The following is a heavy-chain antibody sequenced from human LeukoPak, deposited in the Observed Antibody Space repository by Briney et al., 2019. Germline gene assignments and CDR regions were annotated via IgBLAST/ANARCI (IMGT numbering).Heavy chain of an antibody. D-gene: IGHD5-18*01. V-gene: IGHV3-21*01. Sequence: GGSLRLSCAASGFTFSSYSMNWVRQAPGKGLEWVSSISSSSSYIYYADSVKGRFTISRDNAKNSLYLQMNSLRAEDTAVYYCARAGYSYGYSYFDYWGQGTLVTVSS. J-gene: IGHJ4*02. CDR1: GFTFSSYS. CDR2: ISSSSSYI. CDR3: ARAGYSYGYSYFDY.